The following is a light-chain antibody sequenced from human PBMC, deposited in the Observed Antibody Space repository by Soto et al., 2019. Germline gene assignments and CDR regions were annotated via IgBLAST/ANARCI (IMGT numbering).Light chain of an antibody. CDR2: GDI. V-gene: IGLV1-40*01. CDR3: QSYDSSLSGYV. J-gene: IGLJ1*01. Sequence: QSVLTQPPSLSGAPGQRVTISCTGTSSNIGAGFDVHWYQQFPGTAPKLLIYGDIKRPSGVPDRLSGSKSGTSASLAITGLQAEDEADYYCQSYDSSLSGYVFGTGTKVTVL. CDR1: SSNIGAGFD.